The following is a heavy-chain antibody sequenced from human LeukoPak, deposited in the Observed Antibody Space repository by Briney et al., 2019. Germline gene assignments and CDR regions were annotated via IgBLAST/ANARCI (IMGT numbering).Heavy chain of an antibody. J-gene: IGHJ4*02. CDR1: GFTFSSYA. V-gene: IGHV3-23*01. D-gene: IGHD6-13*01. CDR3: AKDPAAGTYDY. CDR2: ISHSGGST. Sequence: QPGGSLRLSCAASGFTFSSYAMSWVRQAPGKGLEWVSGISHSGGSTYYADSVKGRFTISRDNSKNTLYLQMNSLRAEGTAVYYCAKDPAAGTYDYWGQGTLVTVSS.